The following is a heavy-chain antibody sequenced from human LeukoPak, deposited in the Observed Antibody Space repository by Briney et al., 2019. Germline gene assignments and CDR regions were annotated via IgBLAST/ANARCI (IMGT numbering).Heavy chain of an antibody. V-gene: IGHV1-2*02. CDR1: GCTFTGYY. CDR2: INPNSGGT. J-gene: IGHJ4*02. D-gene: IGHD4-17*01. Sequence: GASVKVSCKASGCTFTGYYMHWVRQAAGQGLEWMGWINPNSGGTNYAQKFQGRVTMTRDTSISTAYMEPSRLRSDDTAVYYCARGDDYGDYIHDYWGQGTLVTVSS. CDR3: ARGDDYGDYIHDY.